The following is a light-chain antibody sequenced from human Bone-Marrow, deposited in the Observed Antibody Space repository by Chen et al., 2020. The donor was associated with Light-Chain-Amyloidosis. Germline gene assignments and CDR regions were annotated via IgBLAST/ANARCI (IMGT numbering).Light chain of an antibody. V-gene: IGLV3-21*02. CDR3: QVWDRSSDRPV. CDR2: GDS. CDR1: NIGSTS. Sequence: SHVLTQPSSVSVAPGQTATLACGGNNIGSTSVHWYQQTPGQAPLLVVYGDSDRPSGVPERLSGSNYGNTATLTISRVEAGDEADYCCQVWDRSSDRPVFGGGTKLTVL. J-gene: IGLJ3*02.